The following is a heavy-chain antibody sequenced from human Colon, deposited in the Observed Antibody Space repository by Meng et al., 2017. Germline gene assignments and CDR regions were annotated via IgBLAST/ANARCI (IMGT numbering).Heavy chain of an antibody. CDR3: ARDWGDVRGGFDF. D-gene: IGHD3-10*02. V-gene: IGHV6-1*01. CDR2: TYYRSKYYN. CDR1: RDSVSGDSAA. Sequence: VLRHQLADGQVNACRTLPLTRAISRDSVSGDSAAWNWIRQSPSRGLEWLGRTYYRSKYYNDYALSVESRITINPDTSKNQFSLQLNSVTPEDTAIYYCARDWGDVRGGFDFWGQGTLVTVSS. J-gene: IGHJ4*02.